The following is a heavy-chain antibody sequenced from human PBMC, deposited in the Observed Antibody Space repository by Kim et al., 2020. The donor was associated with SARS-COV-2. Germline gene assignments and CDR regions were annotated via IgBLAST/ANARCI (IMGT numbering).Heavy chain of an antibody. CDR1: GGTFSSYA. CDR2: IIPIFGTA. Sequence: SVKVSCKASGGTFSSYAISWVRQAPGQGLEWMGGIIPIFGTANYAQKFQGRVTITADESTSTAYMELSSLRSEDTAVYYCARVVLAAAGALYYYYGMDVWGQGTTVTVSS. J-gene: IGHJ6*02. V-gene: IGHV1-69*13. CDR3: ARVVLAAAGALYYYYGMDV. D-gene: IGHD6-13*01.